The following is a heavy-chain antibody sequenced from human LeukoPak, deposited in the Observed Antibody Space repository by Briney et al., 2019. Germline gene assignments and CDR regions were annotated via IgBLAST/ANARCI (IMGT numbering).Heavy chain of an antibody. V-gene: IGHV3-48*01. CDR3: ARESKGWDDDYYYYYGMDV. J-gene: IGHJ6*02. D-gene: IGHD1-26*01. Sequence: PGGSLRLSCAASGFTFNSYNMNWVRQAPGKGLEWVSYISSDSSTIFYADSVKGRFTISRDNVKNSLYLQMNSLRAEDTAVYYCARESKGWDDDYYYYYGMDVWGQGTTVTVSS. CDR2: ISSDSSTI. CDR1: GFTFNSYN.